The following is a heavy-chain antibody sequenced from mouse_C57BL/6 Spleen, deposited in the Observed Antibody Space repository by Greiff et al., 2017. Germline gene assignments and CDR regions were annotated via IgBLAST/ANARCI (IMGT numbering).Heavy chain of an antibody. J-gene: IGHJ2*01. V-gene: IGHV1-59*01. D-gene: IGHD1-1*01. CDR3: ARKGTTVVATD. CDR1: GYTFTSYW. Sequence: QVQLQQPGAELVRPGTSVKLSCKASGYTFTSYWMHWVKQRPGQGLEWIGVIDPSDSYTNYNQKFKGKATLTVDTSSSTAYMQLSSLTSEDSAVYYCARKGTTVVATDWGQGTTLTVSS. CDR2: IDPSDSYT.